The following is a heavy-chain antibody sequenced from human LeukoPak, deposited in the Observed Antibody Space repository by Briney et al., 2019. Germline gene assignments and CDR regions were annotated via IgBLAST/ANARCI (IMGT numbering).Heavy chain of an antibody. J-gene: IGHJ4*02. CDR3: AKVRHSSGWYCEFDY. Sequence: PGRSLRLSCSASGLTFSSYAMSSVRQTPGKGLEWVSAIGGSGGSTYYADSVKGRFTISRDNSKNTPYLEMNRLRGEDTALHYCAKVRHSSGWYCEFDYWGQGTLVTVSS. CDR2: IGGSGGST. V-gene: IGHV3-23*01. D-gene: IGHD6-19*01. CDR1: GLTFSSYA.